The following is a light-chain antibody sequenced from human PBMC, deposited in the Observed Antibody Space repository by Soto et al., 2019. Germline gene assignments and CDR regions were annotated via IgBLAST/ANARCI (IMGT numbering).Light chain of an antibody. V-gene: IGKV1-12*01. CDR2: AAS. CDR3: IQVYSFPRT. J-gene: IGKJ1*01. Sequence: DIQMTQSPSSVSASIGDRVTITCRASQDIGRRLAWFQQKPGKAPKYLIQAASSLQGGVQSTFSGSGSGTDFTLTIKTLHPEDFATYYCIQVYSFPRTFGQGTKVDIK. CDR1: QDIGRR.